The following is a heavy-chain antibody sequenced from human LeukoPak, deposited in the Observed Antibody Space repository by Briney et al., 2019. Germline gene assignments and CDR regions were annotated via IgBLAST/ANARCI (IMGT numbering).Heavy chain of an antibody. D-gene: IGHD3/OR15-3a*01. CDR1: GFTFSSYA. CDR2: ISYDGSNK. CDR3: AREGSGLVIHAFDI. Sequence: GRSLRLSCAASGFTFSSYAMHWVRQAPGKGLEWVAVISYDGSNKYYADSVKGRFTISRDNLKNTVYLQMNSLRTEDTAIYFCAREGSGLVIHAFDIWGLGTMVTVSS. J-gene: IGHJ3*02. V-gene: IGHV3-30*04.